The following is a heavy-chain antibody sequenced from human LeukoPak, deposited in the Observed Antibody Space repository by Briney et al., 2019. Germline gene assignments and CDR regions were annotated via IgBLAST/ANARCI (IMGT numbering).Heavy chain of an antibody. CDR3: AREGYYYDTNGYPAFDY. CDR1: GGSFNGYY. D-gene: IGHD3-22*01. CDR2: INHSGST. V-gene: IGHV4-34*01. J-gene: IGHJ4*02. Sequence: SETLSLTCAVYGGSFNGYYWSWIRQPPGKGLEWLGEINHSGSTNYNPSLKSRVSISVDTSKNQFSLKLSSVTAADTAAYYCAREGYYYDTNGYPAFDYWGQGTLVTVSS.